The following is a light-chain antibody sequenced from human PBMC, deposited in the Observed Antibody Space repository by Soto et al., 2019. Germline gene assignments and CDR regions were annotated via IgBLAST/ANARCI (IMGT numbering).Light chain of an antibody. CDR3: SSYTSSIPYV. CDR2: EVS. Sequence: QSALTQPPSASGSPGQSVTISCTGTSSDVGGYNYVSWYQQHPGKAPKLMIYEVSNRPSGVSNRFSGSKSGNTASLTISGLQAEDEADYYCSSYTSSIPYVFGTGTKLTVL. J-gene: IGLJ1*01. V-gene: IGLV2-14*01. CDR1: SSDVGGYNY.